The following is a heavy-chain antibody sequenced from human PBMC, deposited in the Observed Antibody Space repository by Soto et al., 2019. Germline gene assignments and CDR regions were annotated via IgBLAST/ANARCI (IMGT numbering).Heavy chain of an antibody. CDR3: VARYCSSTTCYQVDY. J-gene: IGHJ4*02. CDR1: GFTFSSYA. Sequence: PGGSLRLSCSASGFTFSSYAIHWIRQAPGKGLEYVSAISSNGGSTYYADSVNGRFTISRDNSKNTVYLQMSSLRTEDTAVYYCVARYCSSTTCYQVDYWSQGTLVTVSS. CDR2: ISSNGGST. D-gene: IGHD2-2*01. V-gene: IGHV3-64D*06.